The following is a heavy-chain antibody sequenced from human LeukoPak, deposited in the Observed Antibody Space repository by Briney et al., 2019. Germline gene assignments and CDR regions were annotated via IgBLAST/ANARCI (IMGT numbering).Heavy chain of an antibody. CDR2: ISSSSTTI. J-gene: IGHJ4*02. Sequence: PGGSLRLSCAASGFSFSTYSMNWVRQAPGKGLEWVSYISSSSTTIYYADSVKGRFTISRDNAKNSLYLQMNSLRADDTAVYYCATTGQYHSLGYCSSICTDDYWGQGTLVTVSS. CDR1: GFSFSTYS. CDR3: ATTGQYHSLGYCSSICTDDY. D-gene: IGHD2-2*01. V-gene: IGHV3-48*04.